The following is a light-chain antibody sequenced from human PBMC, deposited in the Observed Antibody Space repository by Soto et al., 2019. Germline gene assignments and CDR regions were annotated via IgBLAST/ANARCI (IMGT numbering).Light chain of an antibody. V-gene: IGLV2-14*01. CDR2: DVS. Sequence: QSVLTQPASVSGSPGQSITISCTGTSSDVGGYNYVSWYQQHPGKAPKLMIYDVSNRPSGVSNSFSGSKSGNTASLTIYGLQAEDEADYYCSSDTSSSTLGVVFGGGTKLTVL. J-gene: IGLJ2*01. CDR1: SSDVGGYNY. CDR3: SSDTSSSTLGVV.